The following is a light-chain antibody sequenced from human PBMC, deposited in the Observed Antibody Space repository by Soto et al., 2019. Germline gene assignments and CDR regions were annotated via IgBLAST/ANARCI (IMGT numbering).Light chain of an antibody. CDR1: QSVGTS. CDR2: GAS. J-gene: IGKJ1*01. Sequence: EVVSTPSPVILPWYPAESCTLSCRASQSVGTSLAWYQQKPGQAPRLLIYGASNRATGIPDRFSGSGSGTDFTLTISKLEPEDFAVYHCQQYGGAPRTCGQGTKG. CDR3: QQYGGAPRT. V-gene: IGKV3-20*01.